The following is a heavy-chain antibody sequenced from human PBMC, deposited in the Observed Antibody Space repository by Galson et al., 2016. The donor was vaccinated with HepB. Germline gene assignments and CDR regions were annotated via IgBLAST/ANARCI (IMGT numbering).Heavy chain of an antibody. CDR3: AAAAAANDIDY. CDR1: GFAISNNH. V-gene: IGHV3-53*01. D-gene: IGHD6-13*01. CDR2: IYFDGRT. Sequence: SLRLSCAASGFAISNNHMSWVRQAPGKGLDWVSIIYFDGRTSHADPVKGRFTISRDISKNTVYLQMSSLIAEDTAVYYRAAAAAANDIDYCGQGTQVTVSS. J-gene: IGHJ4*02.